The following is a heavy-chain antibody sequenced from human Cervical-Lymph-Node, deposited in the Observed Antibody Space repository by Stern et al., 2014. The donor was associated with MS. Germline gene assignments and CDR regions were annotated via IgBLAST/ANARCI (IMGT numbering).Heavy chain of an antibody. CDR2: IYYSGST. CDR1: GGSISSSSYY. CDR3: ARLHSSSPIPDY. D-gene: IGHD6-6*01. V-gene: IGHV4-39*01. J-gene: IGHJ4*02. Sequence: QVQLQESGPGLVKPSETLSLTCTVSGGSISSSSYYWGWIRQPPGKGLEXIGRIYYSGSTYYNPPLKSGFTIPVDPPKTQFPLKLSSVTAADTAVYYCARLHSSSPIPDYWGQGTLVTVSS.